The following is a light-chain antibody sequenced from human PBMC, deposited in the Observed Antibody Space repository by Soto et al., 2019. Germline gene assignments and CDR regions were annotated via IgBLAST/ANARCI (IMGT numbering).Light chain of an antibody. Sequence: DIPMTQSPSSLYASVGERVTITCRASQNIKSFLNWYQQKPGKAPKLLISATSSVQSGVPARFSGGRSGTDFSLSISSLQPEDFATYYCQQTYVAPVTFGGGTKVEI. CDR1: QNIKSF. V-gene: IGKV1-39*01. CDR2: ATS. CDR3: QQTYVAPVT. J-gene: IGKJ4*01.